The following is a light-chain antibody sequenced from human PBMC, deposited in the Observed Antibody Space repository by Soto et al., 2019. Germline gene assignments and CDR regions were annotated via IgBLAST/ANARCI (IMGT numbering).Light chain of an antibody. CDR3: QQRDSWPLT. J-gene: IGKJ4*01. Sequence: EIVLTQSPATLSLSRGERDTLSCRASQSVGRTLAWFQQKPGQAPRLXIYDASNRATGIPARFTGSGAGTDFTLTIRSLEPEDFAIYYCQQRDSWPLTFGGGTKVDIK. V-gene: IGKV3-11*01. CDR1: QSVGRT. CDR2: DAS.